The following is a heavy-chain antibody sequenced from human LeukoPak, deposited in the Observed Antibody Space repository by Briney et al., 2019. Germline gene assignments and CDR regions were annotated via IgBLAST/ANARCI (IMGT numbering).Heavy chain of an antibody. Sequence: VGSLRLSCAASGFTFSRSWMSWVRQAPGKGLEWVANIKQEGNEIYYVDYVKGRFTISRDDAKNSLYLQMNSLRAGETGVYYCARDPEDYDVLTGYYPHYFDYWGQGTLVTVSS. CDR1: GFTFSRSW. CDR3: ARDPEDYDVLTGYYPHYFDY. J-gene: IGHJ4*02. D-gene: IGHD3-9*01. CDR2: IKQEGNEI. V-gene: IGHV3-7*04.